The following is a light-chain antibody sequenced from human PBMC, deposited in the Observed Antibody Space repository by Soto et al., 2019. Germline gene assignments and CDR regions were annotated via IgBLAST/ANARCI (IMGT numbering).Light chain of an antibody. CDR1: SSKFGAGHA. CDR2: TKN. J-gene: IGLJ1*01. V-gene: IGLV1-40*01. CDR3: QTFDSSLSVYV. Sequence: QSVLTQPPSVSGAPGQSVTIPCTGSSSKFGAGHAVHWLQQHPGTAPKFLISTKNNRPSGVPDRFSVSQSGTSASLAITGLQPEDEAAYYCQTFDSSLSVYVFGSGTKLTVL.